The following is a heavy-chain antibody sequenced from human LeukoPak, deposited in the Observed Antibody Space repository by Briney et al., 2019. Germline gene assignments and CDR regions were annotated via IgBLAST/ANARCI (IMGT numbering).Heavy chain of an antibody. CDR3: TGSYYYGSGSYYYMDV. D-gene: IGHD3-10*01. V-gene: IGHV3-73*01. CDR1: GFTFSGSA. J-gene: IGHJ6*03. Sequence: GGSLRLSCAASGFTFSGSAMHWVRQASGKGLEWVGRIRSKANSYATAYAASVKGRFTISRDDSKNTAYLQMNSLKTEDTAVYYCTGSYYYGSGSYYYMDVWGKGTTVTISS. CDR2: IRSKANSYAT.